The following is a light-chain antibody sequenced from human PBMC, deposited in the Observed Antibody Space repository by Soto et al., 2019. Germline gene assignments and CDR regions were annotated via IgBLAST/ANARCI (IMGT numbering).Light chain of an antibody. CDR1: QGIGSY. Sequence: IQLTQSPSFLSASLGDRGAIACRASQGIGSYLAWYQQKPGKAPRLLIYAASTLQSGVPSMFRCSGADTEVTLTISSLQPEAFETYYCQQLNKYPLTFGGGTNVDIK. V-gene: IGKV1-9*01. CDR3: QQLNKYPLT. CDR2: AAS. J-gene: IGKJ4*01.